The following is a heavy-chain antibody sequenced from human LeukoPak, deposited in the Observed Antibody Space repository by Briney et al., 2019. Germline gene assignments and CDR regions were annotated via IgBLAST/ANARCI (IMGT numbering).Heavy chain of an antibody. CDR2: ISYDATNK. D-gene: IGHD2/OR15-2a*01. CDR1: GFTFSSSD. J-gene: IGHJ4*02. CDR3: AKASSNYFYYFEY. Sequence: GGSLRLSCAASGFTFSSSDMHWVRQAPGKGLEWVAVISYDATNKYYADSVKGRFALSRDNSKNTLYLQTNTLRDEDTAVYYCAKASSNYFYYFEYWGQGTLVTVSS. V-gene: IGHV3-30*18.